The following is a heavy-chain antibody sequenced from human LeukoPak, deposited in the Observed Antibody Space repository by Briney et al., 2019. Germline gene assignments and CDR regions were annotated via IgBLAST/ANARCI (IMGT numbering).Heavy chain of an antibody. Sequence: GRSLRLSCAASGFTFSSYGMHWVRQAPGKGLEWVAVIWYDGSNKYYADSVKGRFTISRDNFKNTLYLQMNSLRAEDTAVYYCARDAAGPPGGYWGQGTLVTVSS. CDR2: IWYDGSNK. J-gene: IGHJ4*02. D-gene: IGHD6-13*01. V-gene: IGHV3-33*01. CDR3: ARDAAGPPGGY. CDR1: GFTFSSYG.